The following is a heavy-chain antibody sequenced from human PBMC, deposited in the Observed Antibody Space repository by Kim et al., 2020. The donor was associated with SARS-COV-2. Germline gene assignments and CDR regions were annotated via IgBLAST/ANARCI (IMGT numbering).Heavy chain of an antibody. Sequence: SGPTLVNPTQTLTLTCTFSGFSLSTSGVGVGWIRQPPGKALEWLALIYWDDDKRYSPSLKSRLTITKDTSKNQVVLTMTNMDPVDTATYYCAHDGGYCSGGSCSPHYYYYGMDVWGQGTTVTVSS. CDR3: AHDGGYCSGGSCSPHYYYYGMDV. J-gene: IGHJ6*02. CDR1: GFSLSTSGVG. V-gene: IGHV2-5*02. D-gene: IGHD2-15*01. CDR2: IYWDDDK.